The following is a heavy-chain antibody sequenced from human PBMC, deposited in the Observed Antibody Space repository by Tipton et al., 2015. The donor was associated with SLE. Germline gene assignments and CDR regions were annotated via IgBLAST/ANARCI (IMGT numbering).Heavy chain of an antibody. Sequence: SLRLSCAASGFTFSTYEMNWVRQAPGKGLEWVSYISSSGSTVDYADSVKGRFTISRDNAKNSLFLQMNSLRAEDTAVYYCVRDCYDILTGDYPWTDWGQGALVTVAS. CDR1: GFTFSTYE. V-gene: IGHV3-48*03. J-gene: IGHJ4*02. CDR3: VRDCYDILTGDYPWTD. D-gene: IGHD3-9*01. CDR2: ISSSGSTV.